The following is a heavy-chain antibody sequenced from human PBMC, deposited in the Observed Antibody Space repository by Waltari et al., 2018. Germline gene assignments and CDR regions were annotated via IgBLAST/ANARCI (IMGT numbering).Heavy chain of an antibody. CDR2: ICPVDSDT. D-gene: IGHD6-19*01. J-gene: IGHJ5*02. CDR1: GYSFTSYW. CDR3: ARHLGQWLGRNWFDP. Sequence: EVQLVQSGAEVKKPGESLKISCKGSGYSFTSYWIGWVRQTPGNGLEWMGIICPVDSDTRYRPSFQGQFTITADKSISTAYLQWSSLNASDTAMYYCARHLGQWLGRNWFDPWGQGTLVTVSS. V-gene: IGHV5-51*01.